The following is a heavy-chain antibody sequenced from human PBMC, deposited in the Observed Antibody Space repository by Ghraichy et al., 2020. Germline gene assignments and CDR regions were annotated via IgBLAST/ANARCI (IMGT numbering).Heavy chain of an antibody. V-gene: IGHV3-48*02. Sequence: GGSLRLSCAASGFTFSSYSMNWVRQAPGKGLEWVSYISSSSTIYYADSVKGRFTISRDNAKNSLYLQMNSLRDEDTAVYYCAVDYYYGMDVWGQGTTVTVSS. CDR1: GFTFSSYS. CDR3: AVDYYYGMDV. J-gene: IGHJ6*02. CDR2: ISSSSTI.